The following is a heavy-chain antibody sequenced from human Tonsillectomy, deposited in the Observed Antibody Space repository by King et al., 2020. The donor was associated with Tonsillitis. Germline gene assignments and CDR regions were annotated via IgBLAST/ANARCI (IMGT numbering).Heavy chain of an antibody. V-gene: IGHV5-10-1*03. Sequence: VQLVQAGAEVKKPGESLRISCKGSGYNFTSYWISWVRQMPGKGLEWMGRIDPSDSYTDYSPSFQGHVTISADKSISTAYLQWSSLKASDTAMYSCARPLRYDSTGYMAYWGQGTLVTVSS. CDR1: GYNFTSYW. CDR2: IDPSDSYT. CDR3: ARPLRYDSTGYMAY. J-gene: IGHJ4*02. D-gene: IGHD3-22*01.